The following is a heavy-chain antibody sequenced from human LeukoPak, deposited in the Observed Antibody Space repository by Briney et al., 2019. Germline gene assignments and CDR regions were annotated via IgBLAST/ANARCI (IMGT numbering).Heavy chain of an antibody. D-gene: IGHD3-10*01. CDR3: ARDHPVNMVRGVITAIFDY. V-gene: IGHV3-33*01. CDR1: GFTFSSYG. J-gene: IGHJ4*02. Sequence: GGSLRLSCAASGFTFSSYGMHWVRQAPGKGLEWVAVIWYDGSNKYYADSMKGRFTISRDNSKNTLYLQMNSLRAEDTAVYYCARDHPVNMVRGVITAIFDYWGQGTLVTVSS. CDR2: IWYDGSNK.